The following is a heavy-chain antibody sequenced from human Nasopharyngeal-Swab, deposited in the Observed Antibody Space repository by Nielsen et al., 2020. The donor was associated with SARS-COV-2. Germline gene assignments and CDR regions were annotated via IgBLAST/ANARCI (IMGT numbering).Heavy chain of an antibody. CDR2: IYYSGST. J-gene: IGHJ6*02. Sequence: WIRRPPGKGLEWIGYIYYSGSTNYNPSLKSRVTISVDTSKNQFSLKLSSVTAADTAVYYCARVEGGFYRPYYYGMDVWGQGTTVTVSS. CDR3: ARVEGGFYRPYYYGMDV. D-gene: IGHD3-16*01. V-gene: IGHV4-59*01.